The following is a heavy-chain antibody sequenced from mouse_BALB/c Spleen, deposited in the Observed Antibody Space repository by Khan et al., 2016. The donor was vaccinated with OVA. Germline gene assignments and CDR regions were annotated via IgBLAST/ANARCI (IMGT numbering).Heavy chain of an antibody. CDR2: ISYSGRT. D-gene: IGHD1-2*01. CDR1: GYSITSGYG. J-gene: IGHJ2*01. V-gene: IGHV3-2*02. CDR3: ARTARIKY. Sequence: EVQLQESGPGLVKPSQSLSLTCTVTGYSITSGYGWNWIRQFPGNKLEWMGYISYSGRTNYNPTLKSRISITRDTSKNQFFLQLNSVTTEDTATYYCARTARIKYWGQGTTLTVSS.